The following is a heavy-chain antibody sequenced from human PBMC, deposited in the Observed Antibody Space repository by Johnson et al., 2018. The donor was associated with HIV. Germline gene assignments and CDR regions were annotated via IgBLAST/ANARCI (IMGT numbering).Heavy chain of an antibody. CDR1: GFTVSSNY. CDR2: IYSGGST. J-gene: IGHJ3*02. D-gene: IGHD1-26*01. Sequence: VQLVESGGGVVQPGRSLRLSCAASGFTVSSNYMSWVPQAPGTGLEWVSVIYSGGSTYYADSVTGRFTISRDNSKNTRYFHIHSLRAEDTAVYYCATSHGSHGAFDIWGQGTMVTVSS. CDR3: ATSHGSHGAFDI. V-gene: IGHV3-53*01.